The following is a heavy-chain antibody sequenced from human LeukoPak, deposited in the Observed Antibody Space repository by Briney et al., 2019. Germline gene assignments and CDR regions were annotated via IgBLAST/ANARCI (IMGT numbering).Heavy chain of an antibody. V-gene: IGHV4-34*01. J-gene: IGHJ3*02. Sequence: SETLSLTCAVYGGSFSGYYWSWIRQPPGKGLEWIGEINHSGSTNYNPSLKSRVTISVDTSKNQFSLKLNSVTAADTAVYYCARSNGYGLVDIWGQGTMVTVSS. D-gene: IGHD3-10*01. CDR2: INHSGST. CDR1: GGSFSGYY. CDR3: ARSNGYGLVDI.